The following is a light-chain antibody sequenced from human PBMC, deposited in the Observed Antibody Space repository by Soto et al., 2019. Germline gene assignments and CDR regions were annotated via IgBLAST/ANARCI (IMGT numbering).Light chain of an antibody. Sequence: QSALTQPASVSGSPGQSITISCTGTSSDIGGYDYVSWYQQHPGEAPKLVISEVSNQPSGVSNRFSGSKSGDTASLTISGLQAEDEADYSCSSYTSSGTLVFGGGTKLTVL. CDR1: SSDIGGYDY. CDR3: SSYTSSGTLV. CDR2: EVS. V-gene: IGLV2-14*01. J-gene: IGLJ2*01.